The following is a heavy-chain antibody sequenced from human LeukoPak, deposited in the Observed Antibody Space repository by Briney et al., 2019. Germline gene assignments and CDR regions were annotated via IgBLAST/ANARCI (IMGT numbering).Heavy chain of an antibody. J-gene: IGHJ4*02. CDR1: GFTFSSYS. CDR3: ARKGVCSSTSCYPLDY. CDR2: ISSSSSYI. D-gene: IGHD2-2*01. V-gene: IGHV3-21*01. Sequence: GGSLRLSCAASGFTFSSYSMNWVRQAPGKGLEWVSSISSSSSYIYYADSVKGRFTISRDNAKNSLYLQMNSLSAEDTAVYYCARKGVCSSTSCYPLDYWGQGTLVTVSS.